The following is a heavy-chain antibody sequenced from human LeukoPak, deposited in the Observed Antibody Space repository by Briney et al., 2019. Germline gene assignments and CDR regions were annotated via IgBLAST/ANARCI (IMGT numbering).Heavy chain of an antibody. CDR1: GFTFSDYY. D-gene: IGHD3-22*01. J-gene: IGHJ4*02. Sequence: GGSLRLSCAASGFTFSDYYMSWIRQAPGKGLEWVSSIRSSGDYIYYADSVRGRFTISRDNAKNSLYLQMNSLRAEDTAVYYCARYDGSGFDYWGQGTPVTVSS. V-gene: IGHV3-11*04. CDR2: IRSSGDYI. CDR3: ARYDGSGFDY.